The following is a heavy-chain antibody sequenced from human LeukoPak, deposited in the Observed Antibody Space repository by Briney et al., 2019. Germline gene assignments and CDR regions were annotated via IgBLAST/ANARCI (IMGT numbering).Heavy chain of an antibody. CDR2: ISSSSSYI. V-gene: IGHV3-21*01. D-gene: IGHD2-2*01. CDR1: GFTFSSYA. CDR3: ARGPVVPAAIGAFDI. Sequence: GGSLRLSCAAPGFTFSSYAMHWVRQAPGKGLEWVSSISSSSSYIYYADSVKGRFTISRDNAKNSLYLQMNSLRAEDTAVYYCARGPVVPAAIGAFDIWGQGTMVTVSS. J-gene: IGHJ3*02.